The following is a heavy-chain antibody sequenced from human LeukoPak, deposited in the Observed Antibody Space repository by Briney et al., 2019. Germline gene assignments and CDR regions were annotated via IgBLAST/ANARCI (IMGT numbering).Heavy chain of an antibody. CDR1: GGSISSGDYD. CDR2: IYYSGST. Sequence: PSQTLSLTCTVSGGSISSGDYDWSWIRQPPGKGLEWIGYIYYSGSTYYNPSLKSRVSISVDTSKNQFSLKLSSVTAADTAVYYCARGGYYDSSSDWLDPWGPGTLVTVSS. D-gene: IGHD3-22*01. V-gene: IGHV4-30-4*08. J-gene: IGHJ5*02. CDR3: ARGGYYDSSSDWLDP.